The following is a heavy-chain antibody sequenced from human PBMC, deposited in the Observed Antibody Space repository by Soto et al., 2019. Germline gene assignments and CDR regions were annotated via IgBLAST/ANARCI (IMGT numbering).Heavy chain of an antibody. CDR1: GFTFSSYV. Sequence: QVQLVESGGGVVQPGRPLRLSCAASGFTFSSYVMHWVRQAPGKGLEWVAVISYDGNNKYYADSVKGRFTISRDNSKNTLYLQMNSLRAEDTAVYYCARAGCDGGRCYTLVGLRYGMDVWGQGTTVTVSS. J-gene: IGHJ6*02. CDR3: ARAGCDGGRCYTLVGLRYGMDV. V-gene: IGHV3-30-3*01. CDR2: ISYDGNNK. D-gene: IGHD2-15*01.